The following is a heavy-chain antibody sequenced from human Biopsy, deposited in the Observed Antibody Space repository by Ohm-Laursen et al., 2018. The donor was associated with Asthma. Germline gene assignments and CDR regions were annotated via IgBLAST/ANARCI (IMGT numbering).Heavy chain of an antibody. CDR3: ARDLAGHCTSASCYGFDS. J-gene: IGHJ5*01. Sequence: SDTLSLTWSVSGGSISSGAYFWSWARQHPGKGLEWIGYIHYSGTTYYNPSLKSRVTIAVETSKNQFSLTLPSVTAADTALYYCARDLAGHCTSASCYGFDSWGQGAQVTVSS. CDR1: GGSISSGAYF. D-gene: IGHD2-2*01. V-gene: IGHV4-31*02. CDR2: IHYSGTT.